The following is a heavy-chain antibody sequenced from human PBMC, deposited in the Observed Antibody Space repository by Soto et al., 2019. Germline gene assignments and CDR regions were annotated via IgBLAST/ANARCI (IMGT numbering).Heavy chain of an antibody. CDR3: ARDGGNYDFDL. CDR1: GYTFATSY. CDR2: IIPSTGWT. D-gene: IGHD3-16*01. V-gene: IGHV1-46*01. Sequence: QVQLVQSGAQMRRPGASVRASCKPSGYTFATSYIHWVRQAPGQGLEWVARIIPSTGWTIYADKFRGRVTMTRDTSTSTVYMELSRLRSEDTALYYCARDGGNYDFDLWGQGTLVTVSS. J-gene: IGHJ4*02.